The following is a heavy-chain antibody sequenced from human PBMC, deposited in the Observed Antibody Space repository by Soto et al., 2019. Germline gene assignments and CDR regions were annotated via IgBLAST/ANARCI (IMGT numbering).Heavy chain of an antibody. CDR1: GGSISSGDHY. CDR2: IYYSGST. D-gene: IGHD3-3*01. CDR3: ARGHYDVWSGYHTNWFDL. Sequence: SETLSLTCTVSGGSISSGDHYWNWIRQPPGKGLEWIGYIYYSGSTNYNPSLKSRVTISVDTSKNQFSLKLSSVTAADTAVYYCARGHYDVWSGYHTNWFDLWGQGAPVTV. J-gene: IGHJ5*02. V-gene: IGHV4-61*08.